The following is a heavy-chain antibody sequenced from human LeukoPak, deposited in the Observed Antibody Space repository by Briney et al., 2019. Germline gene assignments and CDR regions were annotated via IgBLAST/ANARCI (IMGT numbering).Heavy chain of an antibody. D-gene: IGHD6-13*01. V-gene: IGHV1-69*13. CDR2: IIPIFGTA. J-gene: IGHJ6*03. Sequence: ASVKVSCKASGGTFSSYAISWVRQAPGQGLEWMGGIIPIFGTANYAQKFQGRVTITADESTSTAYMELSSLRSDDTAVYYCARGYSSSWYRPTYYYYYYMDVWGKGTTVTISS. CDR3: ARGYSSSWYRPTYYYYYYMDV. CDR1: GGTFSSYA.